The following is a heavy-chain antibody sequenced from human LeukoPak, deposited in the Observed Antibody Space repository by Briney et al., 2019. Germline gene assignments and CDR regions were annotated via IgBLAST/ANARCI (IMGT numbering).Heavy chain of an antibody. Sequence: GGSLRLSCAASGFIFSSYGMHWVRQAPGKGLEWVAVISYDGSNKCYVDSVKGRFTISRDNSKNTLYLQMDSLRAEDTAVYYCARGQWLREYDYWGQGTLVTVSS. V-gene: IGHV3-30*03. CDR3: ARGQWLREYDY. CDR1: GFIFSSYG. J-gene: IGHJ4*02. D-gene: IGHD6-19*01. CDR2: ISYDGSNK.